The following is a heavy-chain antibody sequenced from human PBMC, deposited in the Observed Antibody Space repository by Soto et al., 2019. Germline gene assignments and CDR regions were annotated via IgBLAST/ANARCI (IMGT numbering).Heavy chain of an antibody. Sequence: QVQLVQSGAEVKKPGSSVKVSCKASGGTFSSYTISWVRQAPGQGLEWMGRIIPILGIANYAQKFRGRVMITADKSTSTAYMELSSLRSEDTAVYYCARDGGWEGIDYWGQGTLVTVSS. J-gene: IGHJ4*02. CDR2: IIPILGIA. V-gene: IGHV1-69*08. D-gene: IGHD3-16*01. CDR1: GGTFSSYT. CDR3: ARDGGWEGIDY.